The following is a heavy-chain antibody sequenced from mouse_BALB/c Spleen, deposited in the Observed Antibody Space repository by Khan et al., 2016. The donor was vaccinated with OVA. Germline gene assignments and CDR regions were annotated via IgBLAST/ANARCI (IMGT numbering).Heavy chain of an antibody. V-gene: IGHV1-80*01. Sequence: VQLQESGAELVRPGSSVKISCKASGYAFSNYWMNWVKQRPGQGLEWIGQIYPGDGDTSFNGKFRGKATLTADKSSSTAYMQLSSLTSEDSAVYFCARSGYDDFAYWGQGTLVTVSA. CDR1: GYAFSNYW. CDR2: IYPGDGDT. J-gene: IGHJ3*01. CDR3: ARSGYDDFAY. D-gene: IGHD2-14*01.